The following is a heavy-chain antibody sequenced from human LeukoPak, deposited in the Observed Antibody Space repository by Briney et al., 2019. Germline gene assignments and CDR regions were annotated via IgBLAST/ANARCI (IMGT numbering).Heavy chain of an antibody. J-gene: IGHJ6*02. CDR1: GFTSSSYW. Sequence: GGSLRLSCAASGFTSSSYWMHWVRQAPGNGLVWVSRVNSDGSTTTYADSVKGRFTISRDNAKNTLYLQMNSLRAEDTAVYYCASSSPTVVSDTYYYYAMDVWGQGTTVTVSS. CDR2: VNSDGSTT. V-gene: IGHV3-74*01. CDR3: ASSSPTVVSDTYYYYAMDV. D-gene: IGHD4-23*01.